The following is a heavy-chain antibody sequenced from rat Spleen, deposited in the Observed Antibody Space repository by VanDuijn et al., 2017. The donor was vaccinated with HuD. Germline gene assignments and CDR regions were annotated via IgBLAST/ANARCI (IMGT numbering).Heavy chain of an antibody. CDR3: ARHTRVFWFAY. Sequence: EVKLVESGGGLVQPGRSLKLSCAASGFTFNYYWMTWIRQAPGKGLEWVASITNASGRTYYPDSVKGRFTISRDNAKSTLYLEMDRLRSEDTATYYCARHTRVFWFAYWGQGTLVTVSS. CDR2: ITNASGRT. CDR1: GFTFNYYW. D-gene: IGHD1-4*01. V-gene: IGHV5-31*01. J-gene: IGHJ3*01.